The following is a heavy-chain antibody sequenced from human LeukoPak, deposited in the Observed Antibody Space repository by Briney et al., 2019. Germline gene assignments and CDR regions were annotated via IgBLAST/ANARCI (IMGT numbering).Heavy chain of an antibody. CDR1: GGSISSGSYY. Sequence: SETLSLTCTVSGGSISSGSYYWSWIRQPAGKGLEWIGRIYTSGSTNYNPSLKSRVTISVDTSKNQFSLKLSSVTAADTAVYYCAREGVYCSGGSCLTTFDYWGQGTLVTVSS. V-gene: IGHV4-61*02. CDR2: IYTSGST. D-gene: IGHD2-15*01. J-gene: IGHJ4*02. CDR3: AREGVYCSGGSCLTTFDY.